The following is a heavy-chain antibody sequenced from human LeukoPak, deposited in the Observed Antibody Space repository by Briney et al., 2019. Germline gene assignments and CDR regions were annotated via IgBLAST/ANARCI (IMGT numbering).Heavy chain of an antibody. J-gene: IGHJ4*02. Sequence: GGSLRLSCAASGFTFSNAWMSWVRQAPGKGLEWVGRIKSEVDGATRDYAAPVRGRFTLSRDDSRNTLYLQMNSLKTEDTAVYYCASPYYDFWSGYYAFDYWGQGTLVTVSS. CDR3: ASPYYDFWSGYYAFDY. V-gene: IGHV3-15*01. D-gene: IGHD3-3*01. CDR1: GFTFSNAW. CDR2: IKSEVDGATR.